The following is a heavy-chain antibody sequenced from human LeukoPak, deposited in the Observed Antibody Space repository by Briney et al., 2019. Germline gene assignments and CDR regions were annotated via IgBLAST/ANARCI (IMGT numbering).Heavy chain of an antibody. CDR2: IYYSGST. Sequence: SETLSLTCTVSGGSISSFYWSWIRQPPGKGLEWIGYIYYSGSTNYNPSLKSRVNISVDMSKNQFSLKLSSVTAADTAVYYCARHGTSGTNLNWFDPWGQGTLVTVSS. D-gene: IGHD1-1*01. J-gene: IGHJ5*02. CDR1: GGSISSFY. V-gene: IGHV4-59*01. CDR3: ARHGTSGTNLNWFDP.